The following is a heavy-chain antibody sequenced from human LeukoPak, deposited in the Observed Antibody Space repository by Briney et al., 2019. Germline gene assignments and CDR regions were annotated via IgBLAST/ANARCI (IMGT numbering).Heavy chain of an antibody. V-gene: IGHV3-23*01. D-gene: IGHD6-19*01. Sequence: GGSLRLSCEGSGFTFNGYAFSWVRQAPGKVLEWVAVTGGSDDNTHYADSVKGRFTISRDNSEKRLFLQMNSLRPDDSALYYCTKDLMTGFSSGWYFAYWGQGTLVTVSS. CDR3: TKDLMTGFSSGWYFAY. J-gene: IGHJ4*02. CDR1: GFTFNGYA. CDR2: TGGSDDNT.